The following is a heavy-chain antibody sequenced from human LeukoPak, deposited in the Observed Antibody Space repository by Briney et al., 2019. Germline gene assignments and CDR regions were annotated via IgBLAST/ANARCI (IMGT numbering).Heavy chain of an antibody. D-gene: IGHD6-13*01. J-gene: IGHJ4*02. Sequence: ASVTVSCKASGYTFTSYYMHWVRQAPGQGLEWMGIINPSGGSTSYAQKFQGRVTMTRDTSTSTVYMELSSLRSEDTAVYYCARGGSTWFIAAAGNFDYWGQGTLVTVSS. CDR1: GYTFTSYY. CDR3: ARGGSTWFIAAAGNFDY. CDR2: INPSGGST. V-gene: IGHV1-46*01.